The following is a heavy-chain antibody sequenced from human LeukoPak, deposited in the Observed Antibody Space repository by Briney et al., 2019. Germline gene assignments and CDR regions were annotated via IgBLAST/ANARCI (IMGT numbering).Heavy chain of an antibody. CDR3: VREGEGPLSKDLDY. Sequence: ASMKFSCRSSGFTFTDHYIHWVRQGPGQGLEWMGYIGPHSTFTSSPQEFQGRVTMTRDASMSTAYMELPRLTSDDTAVYYCVREGEGPLSKDLDYWGQGTLVTVSS. CDR1: GFTFTDHY. CDR2: IGPHSTFT. J-gene: IGHJ4*02. V-gene: IGHV1-2*02. D-gene: IGHD2/OR15-2a*01.